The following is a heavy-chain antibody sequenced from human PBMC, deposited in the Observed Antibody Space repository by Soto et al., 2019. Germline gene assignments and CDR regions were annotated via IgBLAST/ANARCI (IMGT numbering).Heavy chain of an antibody. CDR1: GYTFTKYA. Sequence: QVQLVQSGAEEKKPGASVKVSCKASGYTFTKYAIHWVRQAPGQSLEWMGWINVGNGNTKYSQKFQGRVTITTDTSASTAYMELSSLRSEDTAVYYCAREQWLGVDYWGQGTLVTVSS. D-gene: IGHD6-19*01. CDR3: AREQWLGVDY. V-gene: IGHV1-3*05. J-gene: IGHJ4*02. CDR2: INVGNGNT.